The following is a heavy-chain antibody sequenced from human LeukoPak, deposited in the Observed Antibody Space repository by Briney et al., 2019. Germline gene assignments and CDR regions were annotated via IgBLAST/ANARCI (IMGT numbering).Heavy chain of an antibody. D-gene: IGHD6-13*01. CDR1: GFSLGTSGVG. J-gene: IGHJ4*02. Sequence: SGPTLVKPTQTLTLTCTFSGFSLGTSGVGVGWIRQPPGKALEWLALIYWDDDKRYSPSLKSRLTITKDTSKNQVVLTMTNMDPVDTATYYCAHAYSSSWYDEFDYWGQGTLVTVSS. V-gene: IGHV2-5*02. CDR2: IYWDDDK. CDR3: AHAYSSSWYDEFDY.